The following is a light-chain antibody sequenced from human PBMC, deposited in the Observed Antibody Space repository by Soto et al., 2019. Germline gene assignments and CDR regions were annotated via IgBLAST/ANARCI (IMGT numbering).Light chain of an antibody. Sequence: EIVMTQSPATLSVSPGARAPLSCRARQSVSSNLAWYQQKPGQAPRLLIYGASTRATGIPARFSGSGSGTEFTLTISSLQSEDFAVYFCQQFNNWPRTFGQGPRWIS. V-gene: IGKV3-15*01. J-gene: IGKJ1*01. CDR2: GAS. CDR1: QSVSSN. CDR3: QQFNNWPRT.